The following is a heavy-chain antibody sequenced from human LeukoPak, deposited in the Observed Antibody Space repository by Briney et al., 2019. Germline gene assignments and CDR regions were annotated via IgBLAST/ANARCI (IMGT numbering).Heavy chain of an antibody. D-gene: IGHD2-2*01. Sequence: GGSLRLSCAASGFTFSSYSMNWVRQAPGKGLEWVSYISSSSSTIYYADSVKGRFIISRDNAKNSLYLQMNSLRAEDTAVYYCARGGGYCSSTSCFFDYWGQGTLVTVSS. CDR1: GFTFSSYS. V-gene: IGHV3-48*01. CDR3: ARGGGYCSSTSCFFDY. CDR2: ISSSSSTI. J-gene: IGHJ4*02.